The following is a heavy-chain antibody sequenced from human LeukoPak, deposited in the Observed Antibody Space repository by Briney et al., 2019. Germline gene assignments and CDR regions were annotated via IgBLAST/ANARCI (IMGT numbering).Heavy chain of an antibody. Sequence: GGSLRLSCAASGFTFSSYSMNWVRQAPGKGLEWVSSISSSSYIYYADSVKGRFTISRDNAKNSLYLQMNSLRAEDTAVYYCARDKRYNWNDWGPMYWGQGTLVTVSS. CDR1: GFTFSSYS. CDR2: ISSSSYI. CDR3: ARDKRYNWNDWGPMY. V-gene: IGHV3-21*01. D-gene: IGHD1-1*01. J-gene: IGHJ4*02.